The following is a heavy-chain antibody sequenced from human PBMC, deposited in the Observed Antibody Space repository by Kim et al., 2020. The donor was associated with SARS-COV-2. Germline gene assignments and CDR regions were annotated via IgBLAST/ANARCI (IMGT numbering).Heavy chain of an antibody. D-gene: IGHD2-15*01. CDR3: ASRGYCSGGSCLTADAFDI. CDR2: INAGNGNT. Sequence: ASVKVSCKASGYTFTSYAMHWVRQAPGQRLEWMGWINAGNGNTKYSQKFQGRVTITRDTSASTAYMELSSLRSEDTAVYYCASRGYCSGGSCLTADAFDIWGQGTMVTVSS. CDR1: GYTFTSYA. J-gene: IGHJ3*02. V-gene: IGHV1-3*01.